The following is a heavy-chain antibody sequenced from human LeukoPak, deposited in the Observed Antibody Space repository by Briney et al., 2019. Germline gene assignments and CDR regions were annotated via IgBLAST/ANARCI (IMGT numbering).Heavy chain of an antibody. V-gene: IGHV1-46*01. J-gene: IGHJ4*02. D-gene: IGHD5-12*01. CDR2: INPSGGST. Sequence: ASVKVSCKASGYTFTNYYMNWVRQAPGQGLEWMGIINPSGGSTSYAQKFQGRVTVTRDTSTSTVYMELSSLRSEDTAMYYCAREGEIGYDLSDYWGQGTLVTVSS. CDR3: AREGEIGYDLSDY. CDR1: GYTFTNYY.